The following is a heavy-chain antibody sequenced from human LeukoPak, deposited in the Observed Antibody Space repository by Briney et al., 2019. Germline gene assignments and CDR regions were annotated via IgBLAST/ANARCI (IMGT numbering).Heavy chain of an antibody. CDR1: GGSISSYY. CDR3: ARGTVRGALDY. CDR2: IYYSGST. D-gene: IGHD3-10*01. V-gene: IGHV4-59*08. Sequence: SETLSLTCTVSGGSISSYYWSWIRQPPGKGLEWIGYIYYSGSTNYNPSLKSRVTISVDTSKNQFSLKLSSVTAADTAVYYCARGTVRGALDYWGQGTLVTVSS. J-gene: IGHJ4*02.